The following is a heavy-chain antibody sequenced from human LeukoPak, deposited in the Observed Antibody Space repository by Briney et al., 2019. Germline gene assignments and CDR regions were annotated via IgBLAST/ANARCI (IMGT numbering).Heavy chain of an antibody. Sequence: ASVKVSCKASGGTFSSYAISWVRQAPGQGLEWMGGIIPIFGTANSAQKFQGRVTITTDESTSTAYMELSSLRSEDTAVYYCARGSGGDPPQEGAATRYYYYYYMDVWGKGTTVTVSS. V-gene: IGHV1-69*05. CDR1: GGTFSSYA. CDR3: ARGSGGDPPQEGAATRYYYYYYMDV. J-gene: IGHJ6*03. D-gene: IGHD2-15*01. CDR2: IIPIFGTA.